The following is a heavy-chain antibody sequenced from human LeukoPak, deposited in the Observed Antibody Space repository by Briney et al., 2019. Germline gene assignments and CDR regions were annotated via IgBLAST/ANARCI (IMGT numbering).Heavy chain of an antibody. CDR3: ASRYCTSTNCYAFDI. V-gene: IGHV3-21*01. Sequence: PGGSLRLSCAASGFTFGSYSMNWVRQAPGKGLECVSSISSDSNYIFYADSVQGRFTISRDNAENSLFLQMNSLRAEDTAVYYCASRYCTSTNCYAFDIWGQGTVVTVSS. CDR2: ISSDSNYI. J-gene: IGHJ3*02. CDR1: GFTFGSYS. D-gene: IGHD2-2*01.